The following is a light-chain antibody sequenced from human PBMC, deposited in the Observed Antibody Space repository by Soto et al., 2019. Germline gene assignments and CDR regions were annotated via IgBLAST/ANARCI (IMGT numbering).Light chain of an antibody. Sequence: QSVLTQPPSVSRAPGPRVTISCTGSSSNIGAGYDVHWYQQLPGTAPKLLIYGNSNRPSGVPDRFSGSKSGTSASLAITGLQAEDEADYYCQSYDSSLSVVFGGGTKVTVL. J-gene: IGLJ2*01. CDR2: GNS. V-gene: IGLV1-40*01. CDR1: SSNIGAGYD. CDR3: QSYDSSLSVV.